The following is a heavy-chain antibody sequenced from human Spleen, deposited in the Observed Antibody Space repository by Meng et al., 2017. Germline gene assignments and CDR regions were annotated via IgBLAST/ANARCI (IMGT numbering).Heavy chain of an antibody. J-gene: IGHJ5*02. V-gene: IGHV7-4-1*02. CDR1: GYTFPDYW. Sequence: QWQLVQSGAEVKKPGASVKVSCKASGYTFPDYWLHWVRRAPGQGLEWMGWINTESGSPRSAQGFTGRFVFSLDTSVSTAYLDISSLKADDTAVYFCARGPRGGWFDHWGQGTLVTVSS. CDR2: INTESGSP. D-gene: IGHD2-15*01. CDR3: ARGPRGGWFDH.